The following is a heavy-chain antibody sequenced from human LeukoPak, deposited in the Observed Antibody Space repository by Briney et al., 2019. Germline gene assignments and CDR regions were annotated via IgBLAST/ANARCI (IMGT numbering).Heavy chain of an antibody. CDR2: INHSGST. CDR3: ARDGSFPYSFTVTTGGGNYNWFDP. D-gene: IGHD4-17*01. J-gene: IGHJ5*02. Sequence: PSETLSLTCAVYGGSFSGYYWSWIRQPPGKGLEWIGEINHSGSTNYNPSLKSRVTISVDTSKNQFSLKLSSVTAADTAVYYCARDGSFPYSFTVTTGGGNYNWFDPWGQGTLVTVSS. V-gene: IGHV4-34*01. CDR1: GGSFSGYY.